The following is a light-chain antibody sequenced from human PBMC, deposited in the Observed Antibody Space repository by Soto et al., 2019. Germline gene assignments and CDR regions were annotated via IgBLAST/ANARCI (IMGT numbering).Light chain of an antibody. CDR3: QQYNNWPRT. Sequence: EIVMTQSPATLSVSPGERATLSCRASQTVGSKLAWYQQKPGQVPRLLISGTSTRATGVPARFSGSGSGTEFTLTISSLQSEYFAVYYCQQYNNWPRTFGQGTKVEIK. CDR2: GTS. CDR1: QTVGSK. J-gene: IGKJ1*01. V-gene: IGKV3-15*01.